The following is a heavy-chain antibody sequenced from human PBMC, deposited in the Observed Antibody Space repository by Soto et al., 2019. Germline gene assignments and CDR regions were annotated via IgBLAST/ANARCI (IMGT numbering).Heavy chain of an antibody. CDR1: GFTFSGYA. Sequence: GGSLRLSCAASGFTFSGYAMSWVRQAPGKGLEWVSGLSGSGGTLYADSVKGRFTISRDNSKNTLDLQMSNLRAEDTAVYYCATVHNTSRSFDYWGQGTLVTVSS. CDR2: LSGSGGT. CDR3: ATVHNTSRSFDY. V-gene: IGHV3-23*01. D-gene: IGHD1-20*01. J-gene: IGHJ4*02.